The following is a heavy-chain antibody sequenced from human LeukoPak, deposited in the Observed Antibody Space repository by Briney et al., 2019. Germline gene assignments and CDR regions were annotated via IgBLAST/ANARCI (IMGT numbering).Heavy chain of an antibody. CDR2: SSTYNGDT. V-gene: IGHV1-18*01. D-gene: IGHD6-19*01. J-gene: IGHJ4*02. CDR3: ARDLKMGYSSGRYSWGTGSSNDY. Sequence: ASVKVSCKASGYTFTTYGISWVRQAPGEGLEWIGWSSTYNGDTNYAQKLQGRVTLTTEPSTNTAYMELRSLRSDDTAVYYCARDLKMGYSSGRYSWGTGSSNDYWGQGTLVTVSS. CDR1: GYTFTTYG.